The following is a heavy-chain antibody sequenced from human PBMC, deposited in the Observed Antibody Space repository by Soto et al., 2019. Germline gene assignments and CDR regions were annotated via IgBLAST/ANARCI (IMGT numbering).Heavy chain of an antibody. V-gene: IGHV3-48*02. J-gene: IGHJ6*02. Sequence: PGGSLRLSCAASGFTFSSYSMNWVRQAPGKGLEWVSYISSSSSTIYYADSVKGRFTISRDNAKNSLYLQMNSLRDEDTAVYYCARDRRGSSWYPHYYYYGMDVWGQGTTVTVSS. CDR1: GFTFSSYS. CDR3: ARDRRGSSWYPHYYYYGMDV. D-gene: IGHD6-13*01. CDR2: ISSSSSTI.